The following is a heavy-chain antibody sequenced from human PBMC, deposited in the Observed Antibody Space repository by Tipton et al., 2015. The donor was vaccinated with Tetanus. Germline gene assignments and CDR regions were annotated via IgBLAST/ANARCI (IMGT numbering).Heavy chain of an antibody. CDR2: ISYDGAEI. J-gene: IGHJ4*02. D-gene: IGHD5-18*01. CDR1: QFTFSTYY. Sequence: SLRLSCAASQFTFSTYYMHWVRQSPGKGLEWVAFISYDGAEIYYADSVKGRISISRDNSKNSLYLQMSSPRAEDTAVYYCARDASRYTYGSNYFDYWGQGTLVTVSS. CDR3: ARDASRYTYGSNYFDY. V-gene: IGHV3-30-3*01.